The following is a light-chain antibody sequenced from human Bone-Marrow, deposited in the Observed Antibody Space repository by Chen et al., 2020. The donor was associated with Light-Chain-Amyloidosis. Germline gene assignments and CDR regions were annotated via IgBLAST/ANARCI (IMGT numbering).Light chain of an antibody. CDR3: SSYTSSSTRV. Sequence: QSALTQPASVSGSPGQSITISCPGTNSDVGAYNYVSWYQQNPGEAPKLMIYDVSNRPSGVSNRFSGSKSGNTASLTISGLQAGDEANYYCSSYTSSSTRVFGGGTKLTVL. CDR2: DVS. J-gene: IGLJ2*01. CDR1: NSDVGAYNY. V-gene: IGLV2-14*03.